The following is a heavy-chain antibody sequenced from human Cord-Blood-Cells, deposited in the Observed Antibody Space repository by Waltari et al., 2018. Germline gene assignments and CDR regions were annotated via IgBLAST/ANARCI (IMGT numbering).Heavy chain of an antibody. J-gene: IGHJ4*02. Sequence: QVQLQQWGAGLLKPSETLSLTCAVYGGSFSGYYGSWIRQPPGKGLEWIGEINHSGSTNYNPSLKSRVTISVDTSKNQFSLKLSSVTAADTAVYYCARFAGAAAGYWGQGTLVTVSS. CDR3: ARFAGAAAGY. CDR1: GGSFSGYY. V-gene: IGHV4-34*01. D-gene: IGHD6-13*01. CDR2: INHSGST.